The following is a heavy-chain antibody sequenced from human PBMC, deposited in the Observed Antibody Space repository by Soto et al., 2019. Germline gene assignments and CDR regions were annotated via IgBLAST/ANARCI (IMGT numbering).Heavy chain of an antibody. V-gene: IGHV4-31*03. CDR2: IYYSGST. CDR3: ARAAVVRGVYYYYVMYV. Sequence: PSETLSLTCTVSGGSISSGGYYWSWIRQHPGKGLGWIGYIYYSGSTYYNPSLKSRVTISVDTSKNQFSLKLSSVTAADTAVYYCARAAVVRGVYYYYVMYVCGQGTTVTVYS. D-gene: IGHD3-10*02. J-gene: IGHJ6*02. CDR1: GGSISSGGYY.